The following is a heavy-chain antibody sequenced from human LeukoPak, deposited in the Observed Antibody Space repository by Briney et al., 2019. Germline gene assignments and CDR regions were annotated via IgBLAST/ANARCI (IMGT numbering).Heavy chain of an antibody. V-gene: IGHV3-23*01. J-gene: IGHJ4*02. D-gene: IGHD3-22*01. CDR3: AKGSYYDSSGSFYFDY. CDR2: ISGSGDNT. Sequence: GGSLRLSCAASGFTFSSYAMSWVRQAPGKGLEWGSGISGSGDNTYYADSVKGRFTISRDNSKNTLYVQVNSLGTEDTAAYYCAKGSYYDSSGSFYFDYWGQGTLVTVSS. CDR1: GFTFSSYA.